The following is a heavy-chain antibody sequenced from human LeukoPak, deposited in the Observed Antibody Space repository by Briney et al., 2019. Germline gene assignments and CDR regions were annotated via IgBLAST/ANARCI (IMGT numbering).Heavy chain of an antibody. Sequence: GASVKVSCKASGGTFSSYAISWVRQAPGQGLEWMGGIIPILGTANYAQKLQGRVMITADESTSTAYMELSSLRSEDTAVHYCARSPRTYYYYMDVWGKGTTVTISS. J-gene: IGHJ6*03. CDR3: ARSPRTYYYYMDV. CDR1: GGTFSSYA. V-gene: IGHV1-69*13. CDR2: IIPILGTA.